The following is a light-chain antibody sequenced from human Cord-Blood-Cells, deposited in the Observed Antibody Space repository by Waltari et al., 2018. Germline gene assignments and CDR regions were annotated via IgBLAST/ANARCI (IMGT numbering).Light chain of an antibody. Sequence: QSALTQPPSASGSPGQSVTISCTGTSSDVGGYNYVSWYQQQPGTSPKLMIYEVSKRPAGVPDRFSGSKAGNTASLTVSGLQAEDEADYYCSSYAGSNNLVFGGGTKLTVL. J-gene: IGLJ2*01. CDR1: SSDVGGYNY. V-gene: IGLV2-8*01. CDR2: EVS. CDR3: SSYAGSNNLV.